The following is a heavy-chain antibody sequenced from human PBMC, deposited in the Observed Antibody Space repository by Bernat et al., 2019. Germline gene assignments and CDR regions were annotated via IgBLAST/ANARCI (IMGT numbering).Heavy chain of an antibody. V-gene: IGHV4-38-2*02. D-gene: IGHD6-19*01. J-gene: IGHJ4*02. Sequence: QVQLQESGLGLVKPSETLSLTCAVSGYSISSGYYWGWIRQPPGKGLEWIGSIYHSGSTYYNPSLKSRVTISVDTSKNQFSLKLSSVTAADTAVYYCARDLNDNPYSSGWYGYWGQGTLVTVSS. CDR1: GYSISSGYY. CDR3: ARDLNDNPYSSGWYGY. CDR2: IYHSGST.